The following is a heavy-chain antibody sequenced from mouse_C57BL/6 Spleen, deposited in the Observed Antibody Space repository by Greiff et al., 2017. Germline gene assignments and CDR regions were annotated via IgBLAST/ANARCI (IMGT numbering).Heavy chain of an antibody. CDR2: ISDGGSYT. CDR3: ARDQLTGTVY. D-gene: IGHD4-1*01. J-gene: IGHJ3*01. V-gene: IGHV5-4*01. CDR1: GFTFSSYA. Sequence: EVQGVESGGGLVKLGGSLKLSCAASGFTFSSYAMSWVRQTPEKRLEWVATISDGGSYTYYPDNVKGRFTISRDNAKNNLYLQMSHLKSEDTAMYYCARDQLTGTVYWGQGTLVTVSA.